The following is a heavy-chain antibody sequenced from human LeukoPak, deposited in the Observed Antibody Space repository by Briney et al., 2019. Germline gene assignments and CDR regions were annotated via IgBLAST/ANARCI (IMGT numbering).Heavy chain of an antibody. D-gene: IGHD3-22*01. CDR2: IYSDGST. J-gene: IGHJ4*02. CDR1: GFTVSSNY. Sequence: PRGSLRLSCAASGFTVSSNYMTWVRQAPGEGLEWLSVIYSDGSTYYADSVKGRFTILRDNSKNTLYLQMNSLRAEDTAVYYCARLPIVLITSGGYWGQGTLVTVSS. V-gene: IGHV3-53*01. CDR3: ARLPIVLITSGGY.